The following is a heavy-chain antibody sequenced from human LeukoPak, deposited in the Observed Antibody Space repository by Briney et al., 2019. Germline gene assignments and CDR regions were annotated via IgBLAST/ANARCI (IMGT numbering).Heavy chain of an antibody. CDR3: ARALGDYDFDY. J-gene: IGHJ4*02. CDR2: IYYSGST. D-gene: IGHD4-17*01. V-gene: IGHV4-59*01. CDR1: GGSISSYY. Sequence: SETLSLTCTVSGGSISSYYWSWIRQPPGKGLEWIGYIYYSGSTNYNPSLKSRVTISVDTSKNQFSLKLSSVTAADTAVYYCARALGDYDFDYWGQGTLVTVSS.